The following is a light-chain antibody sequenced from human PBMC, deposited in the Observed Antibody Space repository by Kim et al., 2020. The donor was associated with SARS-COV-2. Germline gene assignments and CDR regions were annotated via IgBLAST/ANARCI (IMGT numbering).Light chain of an antibody. CDR3: QAWDSSNVV. CDR1: KVGNKY. CDR2: QDS. J-gene: IGLJ2*01. V-gene: IGLV3-1*01. Sequence: VSQGQTASITCSGDKVGNKYACWYQQKPGQSPVLVIYQDSKRPSGIPERFSGSNSGNTATLTISGTQAMDEADYYCQAWDSSNVVFGGGTQLTVL.